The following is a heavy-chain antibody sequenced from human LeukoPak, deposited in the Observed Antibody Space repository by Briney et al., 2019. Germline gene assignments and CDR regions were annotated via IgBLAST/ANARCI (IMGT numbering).Heavy chain of an antibody. CDR2: IYYSGST. CDR1: GGPISSYY. D-gene: IGHD3-10*01. J-gene: IGHJ6*03. V-gene: IGHV4-59*01. CDR3: ARDNYYGSGSPRYYYYYMDV. Sequence: SETLSLTCTVSGGPISSYYWSWIRQPPGKGLEWIGYIYYSGSTNYNPSLRSRVTISVDTSKNQFSLKLSSVTAADTAVYYCARDNYYGSGSPRYYYYYMDVWGKGTTVTVSS.